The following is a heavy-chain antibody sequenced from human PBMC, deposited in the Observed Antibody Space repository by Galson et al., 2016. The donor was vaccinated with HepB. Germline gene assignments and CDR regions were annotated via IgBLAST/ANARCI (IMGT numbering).Heavy chain of an antibody. CDR2: TYYGGNT. V-gene: IGHV4-59*01. Sequence: SETLSLTCTVSGGSISGYYWSWIRQTPGKGLEWIGYTYYGGNTNYSPSLKSRITMSVDTSRNQFSLNLTSVTAGDAAVYYCARGGRLGITSFGGEEQNWFDPWGQGTLVTVSS. CDR1: GGSISGYY. CDR3: ARGGRLGITSFGGEEQNWFDP. D-gene: IGHD3-3*01. J-gene: IGHJ5*02.